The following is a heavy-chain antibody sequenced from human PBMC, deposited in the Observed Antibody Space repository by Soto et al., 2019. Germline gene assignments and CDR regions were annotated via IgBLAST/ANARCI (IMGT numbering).Heavy chain of an antibody. V-gene: IGHV1-2*04. J-gene: IGHJ4*02. CDR1: GYTFTGYY. D-gene: IGHD2-15*01. Sequence: QVQLVQSGAEVKQPGASVKVSCKASGYTFTGYYMHWVRQAPGQGLEWMGWINPNSGGTNYAQKFQGWVTMTRDTSISTAYMELSRLRSDDTAVYYCAILGGERGYCSGGSCPFDYWGQGTLVTVSS. CDR3: AILGGERGYCSGGSCPFDY. CDR2: INPNSGGT.